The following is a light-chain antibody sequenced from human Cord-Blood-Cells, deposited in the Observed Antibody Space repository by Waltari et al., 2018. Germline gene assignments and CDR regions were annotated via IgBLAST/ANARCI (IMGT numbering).Light chain of an antibody. Sequence: QSVLTQPPPASGTPGQRVTISCSGSSSNIGSNTDNWYQQLPGPAPKLLRYSNNQRPSAVPDRFSGSKSGTSASLAISGLQSEDEADYYCAAWDDSLNGPVFGGGTKLTVL. J-gene: IGLJ2*01. CDR2: SNN. V-gene: IGLV1-44*01. CDR3: AAWDDSLNGPV. CDR1: SSNIGSNT.